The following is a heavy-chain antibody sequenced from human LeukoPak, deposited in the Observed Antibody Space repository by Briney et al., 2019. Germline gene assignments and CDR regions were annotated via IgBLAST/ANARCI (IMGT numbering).Heavy chain of an antibody. CDR3: ARGSSGYSYGFDY. J-gene: IGHJ4*02. CDR1: GYSFINYW. CDR2: IYPGDSDT. Sequence: GESLKISCKGSGYSFINYWIGWVRQMPGKGLEWMGIIYPGDSDTRYSPSFKGQVTISADRSIRNAYLQWSSLKASDTAMYFCARGSSGYSYGFDYWGQGTLVTVSS. V-gene: IGHV5-51*01. D-gene: IGHD5-18*01.